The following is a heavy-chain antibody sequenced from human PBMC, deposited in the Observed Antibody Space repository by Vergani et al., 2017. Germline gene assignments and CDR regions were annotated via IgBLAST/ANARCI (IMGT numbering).Heavy chain of an antibody. CDR1: GYTFTGYY. CDR2: INPNSGGT. Sequence: QVQLVQSGAEVKKPGASVKVSCKASGYTFTGYYMHWVRQAPGQGLEWMGWINPNSGGTNYAQKFQGRVTMTRDTSISTAYMELSRLRSDDTAVYYCARNLDYYDFWSGYYRDYYYYYMDVWGKGTTVTVSS. D-gene: IGHD3-3*01. J-gene: IGHJ6*03. CDR3: ARNLDYYDFWSGYYRDYYYYYMDV. V-gene: IGHV1-2*02.